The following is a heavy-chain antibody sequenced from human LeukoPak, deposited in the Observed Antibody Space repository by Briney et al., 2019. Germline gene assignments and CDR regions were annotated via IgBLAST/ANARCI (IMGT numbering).Heavy chain of an antibody. Sequence: ASVKVSCKASGYTFTSYGISWVRQAPGQGLEWMGWISGSNGDTNYAQKFQGRVTMTTDTSTSTAYMELRSLRSDDTAVYFCARGYYSSAWVLRFDPWGQGTLVTVSS. CDR2: ISGSNGDT. CDR3: ARGYYSSAWVLRFDP. V-gene: IGHV1-18*01. J-gene: IGHJ5*02. CDR1: GYTFTSYG. D-gene: IGHD3-22*01.